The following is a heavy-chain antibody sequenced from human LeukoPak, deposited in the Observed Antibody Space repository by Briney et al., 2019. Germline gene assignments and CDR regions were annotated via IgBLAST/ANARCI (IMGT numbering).Heavy chain of an antibody. Sequence: GGSLRLSCAASGFTFSTSAMSWVRQAPGKGLEWVSVISTSGGITYYADSVKGRFTISRDNSNNTLYLHMNSLRAEDTAVYYCAKGWIQIWMPFDYWGQGTLVTVSS. CDR3: AKGWIQIWMPFDY. CDR2: ISTSGGIT. V-gene: IGHV3-23*01. CDR1: GFTFSTSA. J-gene: IGHJ4*02. D-gene: IGHD5-18*01.